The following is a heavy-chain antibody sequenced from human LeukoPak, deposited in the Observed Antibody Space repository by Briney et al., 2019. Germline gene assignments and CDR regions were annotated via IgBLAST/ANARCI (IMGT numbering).Heavy chain of an antibody. D-gene: IGHD5-12*01. CDR1: GYTFTSYG. J-gene: IGHJ4*02. V-gene: IGHV1-69*13. CDR3: ARGGGSGYSGYDLKRPFDY. CDR2: IIPIFGTA. Sequence: ASVKVSCKASGYTFTSYGISWVRQAPGQGREWMGGIIPIFGTANYAQKFQGRVTITADESTSTAYMELSSLRSEDTAVYYCARGGGSGYSGYDLKRPFDYWGQGTLVTVSS.